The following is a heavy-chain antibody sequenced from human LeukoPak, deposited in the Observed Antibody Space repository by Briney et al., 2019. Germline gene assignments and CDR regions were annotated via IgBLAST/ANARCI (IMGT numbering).Heavy chain of an antibody. CDR3: ARQRGYYSSGYYVRLDFDY. J-gene: IGHJ4*02. CDR1: GGSFSGDH. V-gene: IGHV4-34*01. D-gene: IGHD6-19*01. CDR2: INHSGST. Sequence: SETLSLTCAVYGGSFSGDHWSWTRQSPGKGLEWIGEINHSGSTHYNLSIKSRVTISVDTSKKQFSLKLSSVTAADTAVYYCARQRGYYSSGYYVRLDFDYWGQGTLVTVSS.